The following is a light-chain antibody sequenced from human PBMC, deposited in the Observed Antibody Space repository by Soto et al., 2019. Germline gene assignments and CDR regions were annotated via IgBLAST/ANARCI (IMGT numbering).Light chain of an antibody. J-gene: IGLJ3*02. CDR2: EVS. CDR3: CAYAGRAIWV. Sequence: QYALTQPASVCGSPGQSITISCTRSSGDIGTYNIVSWYQQVPGKAPQLLLYEVSRRPSGVSTRFSGSTSGTTTSLTISGLRSEDEADYYCCAYAGRAIWVFGGGTKLTV. V-gene: IGLV2-23*02. CDR1: SGDIGTYNI.